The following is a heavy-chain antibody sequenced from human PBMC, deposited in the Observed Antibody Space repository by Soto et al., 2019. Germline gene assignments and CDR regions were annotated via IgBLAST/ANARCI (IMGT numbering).Heavy chain of an antibody. CDR1: GFTFSSYW. D-gene: IGHD3-16*02. CDR2: IKQDESEK. CDR3: ARVYYDYLWGSYPLNY. J-gene: IGHJ4*02. Sequence: EVQLVESGGGLVQPGGSLRLSCAASGFTFSSYWMTWVRQAPGKGLEWVANIKQDESEKYYLDSVKGRFTISRDNAKNSLYLQMNRLRAEDTAVYYCARVYYDYLWGSYPLNYWGQGTLVTVSS. V-gene: IGHV3-7*01.